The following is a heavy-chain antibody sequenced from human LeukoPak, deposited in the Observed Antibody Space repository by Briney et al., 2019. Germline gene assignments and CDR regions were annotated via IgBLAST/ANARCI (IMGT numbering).Heavy chain of an antibody. Sequence: SGXXXXSYAMSWVRQAPGKGLEWVSAISGSGGSTYYADSVKGRFTISRDNSKNTLYLQMNSLRAEDTAVYYCAKEFYFDYWGQGTLVTVSS. V-gene: IGHV3-23*01. CDR3: AKEFYFDY. CDR2: ISGSGGST. J-gene: IGHJ4*02. CDR1: GXXXXSYA.